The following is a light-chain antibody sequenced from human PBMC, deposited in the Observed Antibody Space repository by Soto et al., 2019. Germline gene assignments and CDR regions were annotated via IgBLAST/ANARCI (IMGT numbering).Light chain of an antibody. Sequence: IQLTQSPSSLSASVGARVTVTCRASQGISSFLAWYQHKAGKAPKLLIYAASTLRSGVPSRFSGSGSATDFTLTISSLRPDDFATYYCQQLNIYPPTFGQGTKVDIK. CDR1: QGISSF. CDR3: QQLNIYPPT. J-gene: IGKJ1*01. V-gene: IGKV1-9*01. CDR2: AAS.